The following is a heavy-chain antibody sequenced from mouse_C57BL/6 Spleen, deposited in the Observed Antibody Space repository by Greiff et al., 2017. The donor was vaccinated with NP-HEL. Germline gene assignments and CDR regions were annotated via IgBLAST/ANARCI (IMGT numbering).Heavy chain of an antibody. D-gene: IGHD4-1*01. CDR2: IRNKANGYTT. CDR1: GFTFTDYY. J-gene: IGHJ2*01. Sequence: EVKLVESGGGLVQPGGSLSLSCAASGFTFTDYYMSWVRQPPGKALEWLGFIRNKANGYTTEYSASVKGRFTISRDNSQSILYLQMNALRAEDSATYYCARYAWGGDYFDYWGQGTTLTVSS. CDR3: ARYAWGGDYFDY. V-gene: IGHV7-3*01.